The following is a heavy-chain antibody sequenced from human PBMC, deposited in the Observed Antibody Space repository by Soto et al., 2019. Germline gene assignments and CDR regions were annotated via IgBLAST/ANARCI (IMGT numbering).Heavy chain of an antibody. CDR3: ARGRYGSGWYHFASHGSFDY. Sequence: GGSLRLSCAASGFTFSSYWMHWVRQAPGKGLVWVSRINSDGSSTSYADSVKDRFTISRDNAKNTLYLQMNSLGAEDTAVYYCARGRYGSGWYHFASHGSFDYWGQGTLVTVSS. D-gene: IGHD6-19*01. CDR1: GFTFSSYW. CDR2: INSDGSST. V-gene: IGHV3-74*01. J-gene: IGHJ4*02.